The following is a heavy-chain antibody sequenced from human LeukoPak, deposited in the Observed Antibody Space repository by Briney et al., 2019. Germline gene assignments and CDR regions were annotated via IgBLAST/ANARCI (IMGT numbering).Heavy chain of an antibody. CDR1: GFTFSSYW. CDR3: ARGLPPAVADPPLDY. D-gene: IGHD6-19*01. CDR2: IKEDGRQK. Sequence: GGSLRLSCAASGFTFSSYWMSWVRQAPGKGLEWVANIKEDGRQKYYVGSVKGRFTISRDNAKNSLYLQMNSLRAEDTAVYYCARGLPPAVADPPLDYWGQGTLVTVSS. J-gene: IGHJ4*02. V-gene: IGHV3-7*03.